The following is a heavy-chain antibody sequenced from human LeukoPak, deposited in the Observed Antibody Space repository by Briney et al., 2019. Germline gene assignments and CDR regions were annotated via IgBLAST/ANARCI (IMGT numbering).Heavy chain of an antibody. J-gene: IGHJ4*02. CDR2: IHYSGST. D-gene: IGHD2-2*01. Sequence: SETLSLTCTVSGGSISSYYWSWIRQPPGKGLEWIGYIHYSGSTNYNPSLKSRVTISVDTSKNQFSLKLSSVTAADTAVYYCARDLGPAATAIDYWGQGTLVTVSS. CDR3: ARDLGPAATAIDY. V-gene: IGHV4-59*01. CDR1: GGSISSYY.